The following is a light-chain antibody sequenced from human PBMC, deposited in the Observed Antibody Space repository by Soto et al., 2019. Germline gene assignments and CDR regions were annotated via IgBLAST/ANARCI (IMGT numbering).Light chain of an antibody. CDR2: AAS. CDR1: QVISNY. Sequence: DIQMTQSPSSLSESVLDRVTVTCLASQVISNYLAWYQQKPGKVPQLLIYAASTLQSGVPSRFSGSGSGTDFTLTISSLQPEDVASCYCQNYKNVPTFRPGTKVDLK. V-gene: IGKV1-27*01. J-gene: IGKJ3*01. CDR3: QNYKNVPT.